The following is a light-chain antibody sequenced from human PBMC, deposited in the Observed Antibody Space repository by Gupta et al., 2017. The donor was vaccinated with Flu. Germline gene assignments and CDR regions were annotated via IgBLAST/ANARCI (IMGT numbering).Light chain of an antibody. Sequence: SPGKTVTLSCTRSSGSIASNYVQWYQQRPGTSPTTVIYEDNQRPSGVPDRFSGSIDSSSNSASLTISGLKTEDEVDYYCQSYEVFGGGTKLTVL. J-gene: IGLJ2*01. CDR2: EDN. CDR3: QSYEV. V-gene: IGLV6-57*01. CDR1: SGSIASNY.